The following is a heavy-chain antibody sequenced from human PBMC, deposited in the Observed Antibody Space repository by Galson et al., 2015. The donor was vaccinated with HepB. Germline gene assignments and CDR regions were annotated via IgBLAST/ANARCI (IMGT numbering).Heavy chain of an antibody. V-gene: IGHV3-30*18. CDR3: AKEVYQLLPYYYYYGMDV. Sequence: SLRLSCAASGFTFSSYGMHWVRQAPGKGLEWVAVISYDGSNKYYADSVKGRFTISRDNSKNTLYLQMNSLRAEDTAVYYCAKEVYQLLPYYYYYGMDVWGQGTTVTVSS. J-gene: IGHJ6*02. D-gene: IGHD2-2*01. CDR1: GFTFSSYG. CDR2: ISYDGSNK.